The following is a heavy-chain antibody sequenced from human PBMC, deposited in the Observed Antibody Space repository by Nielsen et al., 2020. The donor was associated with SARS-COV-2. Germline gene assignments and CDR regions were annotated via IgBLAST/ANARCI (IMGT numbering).Heavy chain of an antibody. V-gene: IGHV3-23*01. CDR3: AKLRYFDWLVYYFDY. CDR2: ISGSGGST. J-gene: IGHJ4*02. Sequence: GSLRLSCAASGFTFSSYAMSWVRQAPGKGLEWVSAISGSGGSTYYADSVKGRFTISRDNSKNTLYLQMNSLRAEDTAVYYCAKLRYFDWLVYYFDYWGQGTLVTVSS. CDR1: GFTFSSYA. D-gene: IGHD3-9*01.